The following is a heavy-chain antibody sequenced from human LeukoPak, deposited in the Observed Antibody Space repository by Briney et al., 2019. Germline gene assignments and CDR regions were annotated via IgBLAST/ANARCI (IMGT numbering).Heavy chain of an antibody. V-gene: IGHV4-39*01. CDR3: ARLLSDSSGYYPRGQYFQH. D-gene: IGHD3-22*01. CDR1: GGSISSSSYY. CDR2: IYYSGST. J-gene: IGHJ1*01. Sequence: PSETLSLTCTVSGGSISSSSYYWGWIRQPPGKGLEWIGSIYYSGSTYYNPSLRSRVTISVDTSKNQFSLKLSSVTAADTAVYYCARLLSDSSGYYPRGQYFQHWGQGTLVTVSS.